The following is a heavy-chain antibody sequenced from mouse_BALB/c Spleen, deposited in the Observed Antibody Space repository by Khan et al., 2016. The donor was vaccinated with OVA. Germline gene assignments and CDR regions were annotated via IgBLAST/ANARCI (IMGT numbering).Heavy chain of an antibody. D-gene: IGHD1-2*01. V-gene: IGHV5-6*01. CDR3: TGFITTTTGDYYAMDY. CDR2: ISRGGTYT. J-gene: IGHJ4*01. CDR1: GFIFSSYG. Sequence: EVELVESGGDLVNPGGSLKLSCAASGFIFSSYGMSWVRQTPDKRLEWVATISRGGTYTYYPDSLKGRFTISRDNAKNTLSLQMSSLKSEDTAMYYCTGFITTTTGDYYAMDYWGREPSVTVSS.